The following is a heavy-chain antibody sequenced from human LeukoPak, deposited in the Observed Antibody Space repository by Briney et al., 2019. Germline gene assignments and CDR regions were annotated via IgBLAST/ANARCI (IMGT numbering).Heavy chain of an antibody. D-gene: IGHD6-13*01. Sequence: PSETLSLTCTVSGASISSYYWSWIRQPPGKGLEWIGYIYNSGSTNYNPSLKSQVTISLDTSKNQFSLKLSSVTAADTAVYYCARYSSSLVFDYWGQGILVTVSS. V-gene: IGHV4-59*01. CDR1: GASISSYY. CDR2: IYNSGST. J-gene: IGHJ4*02. CDR3: ARYSSSLVFDY.